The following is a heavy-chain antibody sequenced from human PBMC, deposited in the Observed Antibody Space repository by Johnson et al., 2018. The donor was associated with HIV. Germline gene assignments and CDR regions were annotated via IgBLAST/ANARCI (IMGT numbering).Heavy chain of an antibody. D-gene: IGHD3-3*01. CDR1: GFTFSSYG. J-gene: IGHJ3*02. CDR2: VSSGGTS. CDR3: AREGGATIFGVTDAFDI. Sequence: QMLLVESGGGVVQPGRSLRLSCAASGFTFSSYGMHWVRQAPGKVPEWLSVVSSGGTSYYADSVRGRFTISRDNSKNTLYLQMNSLRAEDTAVYYCAREGGATIFGVTDAFDIWGQGTMVSVS. V-gene: IGHV3-NL1*01.